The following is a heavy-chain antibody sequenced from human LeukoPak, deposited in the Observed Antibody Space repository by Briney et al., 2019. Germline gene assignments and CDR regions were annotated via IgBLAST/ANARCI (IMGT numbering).Heavy chain of an antibody. CDR1: GYTFTSYG. V-gene: IGHV1-18*01. CDR3: ARATSGYSTKVYGMDV. J-gene: IGHJ6*02. CDR2: ISAYNGNT. D-gene: IGHD6-13*01. Sequence: ASVKVSCKASGYTFTSYGISWVRQAPGQGLEWMGWISAYNGNTNYAQKLQGRVTMTRDTSISTAYMELSRLRSDDTAVYYCARATSGYSTKVYGMDVWGQGTTVTVSS.